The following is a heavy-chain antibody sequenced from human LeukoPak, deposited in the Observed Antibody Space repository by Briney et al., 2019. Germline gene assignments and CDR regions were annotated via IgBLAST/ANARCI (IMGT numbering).Heavy chain of an antibody. CDR2: ISYDGSNE. D-gene: IGHD6-6*01. J-gene: IGHJ4*02. V-gene: IGHV3-30*04. CDR1: GFTFSSYV. Sequence: PGRSLRLSCAASGFTFSSYVMHWVRQAPGKGLEWVAIISYDGSNEYYADSVKGRFTISRDNSKNTLYLQMNSLRAADTAVYYCARYKGTSYLSSFDYWGQGTLVTVSS. CDR3: ARYKGTSYLSSFDY.